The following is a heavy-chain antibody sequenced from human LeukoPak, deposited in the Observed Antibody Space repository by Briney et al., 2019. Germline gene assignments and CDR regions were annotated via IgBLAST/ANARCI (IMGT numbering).Heavy chain of an antibody. Sequence: PPGGSLRLSCAASGLTISDSWIHWVRQVPGKGLMWVSRLASDENNRIYADSVKGRFTISRDNAKNTLFLQMNSLRVEDTGFYYCARDAGWGRLDSWGQGALVTVSS. D-gene: IGHD3-16*01. CDR1: GLTISDSW. J-gene: IGHJ4*02. V-gene: IGHV3-74*01. CDR2: LASDENNR. CDR3: ARDAGWGRLDS.